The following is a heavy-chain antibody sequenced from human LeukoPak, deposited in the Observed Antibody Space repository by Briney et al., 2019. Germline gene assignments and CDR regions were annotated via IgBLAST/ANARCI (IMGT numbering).Heavy chain of an antibody. D-gene: IGHD3-16*02. J-gene: IGHJ4*02. CDR3: ANGAITFGGVIVASDY. CDR2: ISGSGGST. CDR1: GFTFSSYA. V-gene: IGHV3-23*01. Sequence: GGSLRLSCAASGFTFSSYAMSWVRQAPGKGLEWVSAISGSGGSTYYADSVKGRFTISRDNAKNTLYLQMNSLRAEDTAVYYCANGAITFGGVIVASDYWGQGTLVTVSS.